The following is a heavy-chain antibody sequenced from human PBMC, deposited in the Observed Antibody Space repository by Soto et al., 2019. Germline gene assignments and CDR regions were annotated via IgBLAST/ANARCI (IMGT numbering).Heavy chain of an antibody. D-gene: IGHD1-26*01. Sequence: PGGSLRLSCAASGFTFDNYAMHWVRQAPGKGLEWVAVISYDGSNKYYAESMKGRFTISRDNSKNTLYLQMNSLRAEDTAVYYCAREEGGPITGPFDYWGQGTLVTVSS. CDR3: AREEGGPITGPFDY. V-gene: IGHV3-30*03. J-gene: IGHJ4*02. CDR2: ISYDGSNK. CDR1: GFTFDNYA.